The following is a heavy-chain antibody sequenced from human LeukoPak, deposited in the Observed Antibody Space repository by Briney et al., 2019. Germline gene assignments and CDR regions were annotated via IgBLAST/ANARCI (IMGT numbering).Heavy chain of an antibody. CDR3: ARDPNYGDYLADWYFDL. J-gene: IGHJ2*01. V-gene: IGHV4-4*07. Sequence: SETLSLTCTVSGGSISSYYWSWIRQPPGKGLEWIGRIYTSGSTNYNPSLKSRVTMSVDTSKNQFSLKLSSVTAADTAVYYCARDPNYGDYLADWYFDLWGRGTLVTVSS. CDR1: GGSISSYY. D-gene: IGHD4-17*01. CDR2: IYTSGST.